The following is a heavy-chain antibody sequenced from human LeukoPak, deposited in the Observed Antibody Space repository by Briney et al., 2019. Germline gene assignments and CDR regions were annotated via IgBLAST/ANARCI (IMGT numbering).Heavy chain of an antibody. CDR2: ISSSSSYI. J-gene: IGHJ4*02. V-gene: IGHV3-21*01. CDR3: ARDQHYCSSTSCYPKPYDY. Sequence: GGSLRLSRAASGFTFSSYSMNWVRQAPGKGLEWVSSISSSSSYIYYADSVKGRFTISRDNAKNSLYLQMNSLRAEDTAVYYCARDQHYCSSTSCYPKPYDYWGQGTLVTVSS. D-gene: IGHD2-2*01. CDR1: GFTFSSYS.